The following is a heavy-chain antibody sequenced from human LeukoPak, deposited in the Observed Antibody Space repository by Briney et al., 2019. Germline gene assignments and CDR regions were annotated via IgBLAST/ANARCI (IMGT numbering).Heavy chain of an antibody. CDR2: ISSSGSTI. J-gene: IGHJ5*02. Sequence: QAGGSLRLSCAASGFTFSSYEMNWVRQAPGKGLEWVSYISSSGSTIYYADSVKGRFTISRDNAKNSLYLQMNSLRAEDTAVYYCAGQSRLGYCSGGSCYSQPFDPWGQGTLVTVSS. D-gene: IGHD2-15*01. CDR1: GFTFSSYE. V-gene: IGHV3-48*03. CDR3: AGQSRLGYCSGGSCYSQPFDP.